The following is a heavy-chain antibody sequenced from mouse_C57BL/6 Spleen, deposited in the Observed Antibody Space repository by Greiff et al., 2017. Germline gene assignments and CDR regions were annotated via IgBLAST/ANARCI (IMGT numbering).Heavy chain of an antibody. V-gene: IGHV3-6*01. CDR1: GYSITSGYY. J-gene: IGHJ2*01. CDR3: AREGRDHYFDY. D-gene: IGHD3-3*01. Sequence: ESGPGLVKPSQSLSLTCSVTGYSITSGYYWNWIRQFPGNKLEWMGYISYDGSNNYNPSLKNRISVTRDTSKNQFFLKLNSVTTEDTATYYCAREGRDHYFDYWGQGTTLTVSS. CDR2: ISYDGSN.